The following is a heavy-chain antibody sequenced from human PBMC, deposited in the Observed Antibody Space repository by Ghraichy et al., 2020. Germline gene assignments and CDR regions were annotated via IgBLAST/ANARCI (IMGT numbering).Heavy chain of an antibody. J-gene: IGHJ5*02. CDR1: GFTFSSYW. CDR2: INSDGSST. CDR3: ARGSSGYRNWFDP. V-gene: IGHV3-74*01. D-gene: IGHD3-22*01. Sequence: GGSLRLSCAASGFTFSSYWMHWVRQAPGKGLVWVSRINSDGSSTSYADSVKGRFTISRDNAKNTLYLQMNSLRAEDTAVYYCARGSSGYRNWFDPWGQGTLVTVSS.